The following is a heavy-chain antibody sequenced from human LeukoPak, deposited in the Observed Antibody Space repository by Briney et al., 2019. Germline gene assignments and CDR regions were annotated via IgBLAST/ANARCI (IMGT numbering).Heavy chain of an antibody. CDR2: IDPNTGET. CDR3: ASNRYYDFWSGYYPFDY. V-gene: IGHV1-2*02. CDR1: GYTFTSYG. Sequence: GASVKVSCKASGYTFTSYGISWVRQAPGQGLEWMGWIDPNTGETNYAQKFQGRVTMTRDTSISTAYMELSRLRSDDTAVYYCASNRYYDFWSGYYPFDYWGQGTLVTASS. D-gene: IGHD3-3*01. J-gene: IGHJ4*02.